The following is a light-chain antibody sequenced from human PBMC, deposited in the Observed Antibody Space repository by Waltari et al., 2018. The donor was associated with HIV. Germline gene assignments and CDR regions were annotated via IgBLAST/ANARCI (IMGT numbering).Light chain of an antibody. CDR2: DAS. J-gene: IGKJ3*01. CDR3: QQRNNWPF. Sequence: ETVLTQSPATLSLSPGERATLSCRASQGVRSYLAWYQQKPGQAPRLLIYDASNRATGIPARFSGSGSGTDFTLTISSLEPEDFAVYYCQQRNNWPFFGPGAKVDIK. V-gene: IGKV3-11*01. CDR1: QGVRSY.